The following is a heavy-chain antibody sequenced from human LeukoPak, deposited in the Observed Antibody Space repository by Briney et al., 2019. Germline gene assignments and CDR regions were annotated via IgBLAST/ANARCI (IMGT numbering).Heavy chain of an antibody. CDR1: GGSISSYY. CDR3: ARTPDYYGLAGWFDP. Sequence: PSETLSLTCTVSGGSISSYYWSWIRQPPGKGLEWIGYIYYSGSTNYNPSLKSRVTISVDTSKNQFSLKLSSVTAADTAVYYCARTPDYYGLAGWFDPWGQGTLVTVSS. J-gene: IGHJ5*02. D-gene: IGHD3-10*01. V-gene: IGHV4-59*01. CDR2: IYYSGST.